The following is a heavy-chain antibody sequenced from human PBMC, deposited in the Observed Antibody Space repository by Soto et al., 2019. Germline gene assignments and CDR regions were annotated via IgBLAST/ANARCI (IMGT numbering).Heavy chain of an antibody. CDR3: AKDRGGFANGWEYFDF. V-gene: IGHV3-23*01. Sequence: ESGGGFVQPGGSLKVSLPASGSTFSSIKMGWVRQAPGKGLGGVSSVSGRGANTYYADSVKGRFTISRDNSKNTLYLQMNNLRGEDTAVYYCAKDRGGFANGWEYFDFWGQGTLVIVSS. D-gene: IGHD6-19*01. J-gene: IGHJ4*02. CDR1: GSTFSSIK. CDR2: VSGRGANT.